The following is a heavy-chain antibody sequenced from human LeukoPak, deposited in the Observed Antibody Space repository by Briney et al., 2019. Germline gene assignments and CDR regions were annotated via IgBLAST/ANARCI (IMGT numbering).Heavy chain of an antibody. Sequence: GGSLRLSCVASGFIFSGYSMNWVRQTPGKGLEWVSYISSSGSRIYYADSVKGRFTISRDNAKNSLYLQMNSLRDEDTAVYFCASSIIVAGTTYYFDSWGQGTLVAVSS. V-gene: IGHV3-48*02. CDR2: ISSSGSRI. D-gene: IGHD2/OR15-2a*01. CDR3: ASSIIVAGTTYYFDS. CDR1: GFIFSGYS. J-gene: IGHJ4*02.